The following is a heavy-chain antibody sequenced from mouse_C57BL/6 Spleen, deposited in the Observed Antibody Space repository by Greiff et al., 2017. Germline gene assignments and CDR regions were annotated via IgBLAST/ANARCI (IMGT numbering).Heavy chain of an antibody. CDR3: ARAEATVVGFDY. CDR1: GYAFSSSW. CDR2: IYPGDGDT. Sequence: QVQLQQSGPELVKPGASVKISCKASGYAFSSSWMNWVKQRPGKGLEWIGRIYPGDGDTNYNGKFKGKATLTADKSSSTAYMHLSSLTSEDSAVYFCARAEATVVGFDYWGQGTTLTVSS. J-gene: IGHJ2*01. D-gene: IGHD1-1*01. V-gene: IGHV1-82*01.